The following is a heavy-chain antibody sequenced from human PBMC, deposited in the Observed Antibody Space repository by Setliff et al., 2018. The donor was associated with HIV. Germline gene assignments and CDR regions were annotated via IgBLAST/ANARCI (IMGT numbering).Heavy chain of an antibody. CDR2: FDPEDGET. CDR3: AVRNTRNYYYYGMDV. V-gene: IGHV1-24*01. CDR1: GYTLTELS. J-gene: IGHJ6*02. Sequence: ASVKVSCKVSGYTLTELSRHWVRQAPGKGLEWMGGFDPEDGETIYAQNFQGRVTITADGSTSTAYMELSSLRSEDTAVYYCAVRNTRNYYYYGMDVWGQGTTVTVSS. D-gene: IGHD1-1*01.